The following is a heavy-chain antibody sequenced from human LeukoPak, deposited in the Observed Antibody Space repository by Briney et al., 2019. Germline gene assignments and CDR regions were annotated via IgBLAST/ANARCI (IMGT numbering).Heavy chain of an antibody. D-gene: IGHD2-8*02. CDR1: GYTFTGYY. Sequence: ASVKVSCKASGYTFTGYYMHWVRQAPGEGLEWMGWINSNSGNTNYAQKFEGRVTMTRDTSINTAYMELSSLRSDDTAVYSCARGAGGVLDGHFDYWGQGTLVTVSS. CDR3: ARGAGGVLDGHFDY. J-gene: IGHJ4*02. V-gene: IGHV1-2*02. CDR2: INSNSGNT.